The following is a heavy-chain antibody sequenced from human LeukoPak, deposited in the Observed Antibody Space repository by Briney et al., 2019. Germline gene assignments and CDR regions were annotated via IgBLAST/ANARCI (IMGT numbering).Heavy chain of an antibody. J-gene: IGHJ4*02. D-gene: IGHD3-10*01. Sequence: KTSETLSLTCTVSGGSISSGDYYWSWIRQPPGKGLEWIGYIYYSGSTYYNPSLKSRVTISVDTSKNQFSLKLSSVTAADTAVYYCARGSRVRGVLPDFDYWGQGTLVTVSS. CDR3: ARGSRVRGVLPDFDY. CDR1: GGSISSGDYY. CDR2: IYYSGST. V-gene: IGHV4-30-4*01.